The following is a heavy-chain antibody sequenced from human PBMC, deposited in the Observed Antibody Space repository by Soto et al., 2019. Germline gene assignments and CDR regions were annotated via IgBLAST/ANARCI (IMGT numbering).Heavy chain of an antibody. CDR3: VKDAPQPFSD. CDR2: ISGTAHAT. CDR1: GFDFSNYA. D-gene: IGHD3-3*02. V-gene: IGHV3-23*01. Sequence: TGGSLRLSCAASGFDFSNYAMSWVRQAPGKGLEWVSAISGTAHATYYAASVKGRFTISRDNSKNTLYLQMNSLRVEDTAVYFCVKDAPQPFSDWGQGTLVTVSS. J-gene: IGHJ4*02.